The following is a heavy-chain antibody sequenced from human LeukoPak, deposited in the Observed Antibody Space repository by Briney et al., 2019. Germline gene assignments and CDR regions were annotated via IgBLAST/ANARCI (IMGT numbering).Heavy chain of an antibody. V-gene: IGHV4-34*01. D-gene: IGHD2/OR15-2a*01. J-gene: IGHJ5*02. CDR1: GGSFSGYY. CDR3: ARHGFYGWFDP. Sequence: SETLSLTCAVYGGSFSGYYWSWIRQPPGKGLEWIGEINHSGSTNYNPSLKSRVTISVDTSKNQFYLKLSSVTAADTAVYYCARHGFYGWFDPWGQGTLVTVSS. CDR2: INHSGST.